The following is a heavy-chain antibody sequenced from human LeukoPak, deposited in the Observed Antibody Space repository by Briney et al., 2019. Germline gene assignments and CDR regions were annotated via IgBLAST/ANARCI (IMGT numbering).Heavy chain of an antibody. D-gene: IGHD3-22*01. CDR1: GDSISNAY. V-gene: IGHV4-59*08. CDR3: ARGPYSYDSSGAFDI. J-gene: IGHJ3*02. Sequence: PSETLSLTCTVSGDSISNAYWSWIRQPPGKALEWIGYIYYSGIIKYNPSLKSRATISVDTSKNQFSLKLSSVTAADTAVYFCARGPYSYDSSGAFDIWGQGTMVTVSS. CDR2: IYYSGII.